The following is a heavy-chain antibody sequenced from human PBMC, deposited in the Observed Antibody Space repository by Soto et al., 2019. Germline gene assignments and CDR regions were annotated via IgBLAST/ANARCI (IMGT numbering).Heavy chain of an antibody. Sequence: PSETLSLTCTVSGGSISSYYWSWIRQPPGKGLEWIGYIYYSGSTNYNPSLKSRVTISVDTSKNQFSLKLSSVTAADTAVYYCERLSSFYYCYGMDVWGQGTTVTVSS. V-gene: IGHV4-59*01. CDR1: GGSISSYY. D-gene: IGHD2-15*01. CDR3: ERLSSFYYCYGMDV. J-gene: IGHJ6*02. CDR2: IYYSGST.